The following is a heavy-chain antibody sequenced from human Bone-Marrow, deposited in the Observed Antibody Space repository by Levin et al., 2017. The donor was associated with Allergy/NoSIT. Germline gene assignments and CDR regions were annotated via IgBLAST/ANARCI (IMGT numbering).Heavy chain of an antibody. J-gene: IGHJ6*02. CDR3: AAHYGLDV. Sequence: KSSETLSLTCAVSGGSISSSHWWTWVRQPPGKGLEWIGDIYLGESTNYNPSLMSRLTISLDKSKNHLSLKVTSVTAADTAVYFCAAHYGLDVWGQGTTVAVSS. CDR2: IYLGEST. CDR1: GGSISSSHW. V-gene: IGHV4-4*02.